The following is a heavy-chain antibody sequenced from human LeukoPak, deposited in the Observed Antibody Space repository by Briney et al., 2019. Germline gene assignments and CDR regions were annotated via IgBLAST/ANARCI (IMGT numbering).Heavy chain of an antibody. D-gene: IGHD6-19*01. V-gene: IGHV3-20*04. CDR1: GFNFHDHA. CDR2: IHWNVDTT. CDR3: ARDRVAMAGKAYFDY. Sequence: GGSLRLSCAASGFNFHDHAMSWFRQAPGKGPEWVSTIHWNVDTTTYADSVKGPFTISRANAKNSLYLQMSSLRAEDTAFYYCARDRVAMAGKAYFDYWGQGTLVTVSS. J-gene: IGHJ4*02.